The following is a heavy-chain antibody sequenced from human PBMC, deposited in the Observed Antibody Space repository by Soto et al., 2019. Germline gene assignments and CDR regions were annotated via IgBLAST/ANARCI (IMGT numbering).Heavy chain of an antibody. CDR3: VRDGTKTLRDWFDP. CDR1: GASISGFY. CDR2: IYATGTT. J-gene: IGHJ5*02. Sequence: SEPLSLTCTVSGASISGFYWSWIRKSAGKGLEWIGRIYATGTTDYNPSLKSRVMMSVDTSKKQSSLELRSVTAADTAVYYCVRDGTKTLRDWFDPWGQGISVTVSS. D-gene: IGHD1-1*01. V-gene: IGHV4-4*07.